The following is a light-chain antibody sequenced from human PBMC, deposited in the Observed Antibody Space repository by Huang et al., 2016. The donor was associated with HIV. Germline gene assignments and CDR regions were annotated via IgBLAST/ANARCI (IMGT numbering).Light chain of an antibody. CDR3: QQTYDTPPLT. Sequence: DIQMTQSPSSLSASVGDRVIIPCRASQSISNYLNWYQHKPGKAPRLLIYAASSLQSGVPSRFSGSGSKTSCTLTISSLQPEDFATYYCQQTYDTPPLTFGGGTRVDMK. J-gene: IGKJ4*01. CDR1: QSISNY. V-gene: IGKV1-39*01. CDR2: AAS.